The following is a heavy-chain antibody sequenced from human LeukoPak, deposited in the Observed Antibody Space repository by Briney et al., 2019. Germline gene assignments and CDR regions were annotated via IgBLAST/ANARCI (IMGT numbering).Heavy chain of an antibody. J-gene: IGHJ4*02. CDR2: ISGSGDST. CDR1: GFTFSSYA. D-gene: IGHD6-6*01. Sequence: GGSLRLSYAASGFTFSSYAMSWVRQAPGKGLDWVSAISGSGDSTYYADSVKGRFTISRDNSKNTLYLQMNSLRAEDTAVYYCAKSSSSPRLFDYWGQGTLVTVSS. CDR3: AKSSSSPRLFDY. V-gene: IGHV3-23*01.